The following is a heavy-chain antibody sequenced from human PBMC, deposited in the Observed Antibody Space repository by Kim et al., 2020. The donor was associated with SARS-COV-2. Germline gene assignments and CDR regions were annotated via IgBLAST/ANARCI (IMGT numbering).Heavy chain of an antibody. Sequence: ADSVKGRFTISRDNSKNTLYLQMNSLRAEDTAVYYCARGSTVSYYGGFDYWGQGTLVTVSS. J-gene: IGHJ4*02. V-gene: IGHV3-30*01. D-gene: IGHD1-26*01. CDR3: ARGSTVSYYGGFDY.